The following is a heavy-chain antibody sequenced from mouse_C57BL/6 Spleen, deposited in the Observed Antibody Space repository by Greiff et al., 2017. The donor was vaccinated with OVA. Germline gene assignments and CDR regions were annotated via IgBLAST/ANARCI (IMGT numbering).Heavy chain of an antibody. J-gene: IGHJ4*01. Sequence: VQLKESGPGLVKPSQSLSLTCSVTGYSITSGYYWNWIRQFPGNKLEWMGYISYDGSNNYNPSLKNRISITRDTSKNQFFLKLNSVTTEDTATYFCARGGVTTVVAHYYAMDYWGQGTSVTVSS. CDR2: ISYDGSN. CDR1: GYSITSGYY. D-gene: IGHD1-1*01. V-gene: IGHV3-6*01. CDR3: ARGGVTTVVAHYYAMDY.